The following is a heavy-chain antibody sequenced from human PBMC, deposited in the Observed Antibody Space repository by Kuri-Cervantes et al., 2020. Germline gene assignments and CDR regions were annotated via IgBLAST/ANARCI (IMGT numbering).Heavy chain of an antibody. V-gene: IGHV4-31*03. D-gene: IGHD6-19*01. J-gene: IGHJ5*02. CDR3: ARGIIAVAGMPLS. CDR2: IYYSGST. Sequence: SETLSLTCTVSGGSISSGGYYWSWIRQHPGKGLEWIGYIYYSGSTYYNPSLKSRVTISVDRSKNQFSLKLSSVTAADTAVYYCARGIIAVAGMPLSWGQGTLVTVSS. CDR1: GGSISSGGYY.